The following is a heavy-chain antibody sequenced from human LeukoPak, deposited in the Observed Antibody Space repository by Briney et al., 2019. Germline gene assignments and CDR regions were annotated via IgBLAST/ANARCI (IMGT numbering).Heavy chain of an antibody. CDR1: GFTFSSYA. Sequence: GGSLRLSCAASGFTFSSYAMSWVRQAPGNGLECVSAISGSGGSTYYADSVKGRFTISRDNSKNTLYLQMNSLTAEDTAVYYCAKDIADWYFDLWGRGTLVTVSS. CDR2: ISGSGGST. D-gene: IGHD2-15*01. V-gene: IGHV3-23*01. J-gene: IGHJ2*01. CDR3: AKDIADWYFDL.